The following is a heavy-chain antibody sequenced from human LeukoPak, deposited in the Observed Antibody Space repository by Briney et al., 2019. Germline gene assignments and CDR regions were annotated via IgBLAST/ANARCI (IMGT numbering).Heavy chain of an antibody. CDR3: ARVAGAPYYYYMDV. V-gene: IGHV1-69*01. D-gene: IGHD1-26*01. CDR2: IIPIFGTA. Sequence: ASVKVSCKASGGTFSSYAISWVRQAPGQGLEWMGGIIPIFGTANYAQKFQGRVTIAADESTSTAYMELSSLRSEDTAVYYCARVAGAPYYYYMDVWGKGTTVTISS. CDR1: GGTFSSYA. J-gene: IGHJ6*03.